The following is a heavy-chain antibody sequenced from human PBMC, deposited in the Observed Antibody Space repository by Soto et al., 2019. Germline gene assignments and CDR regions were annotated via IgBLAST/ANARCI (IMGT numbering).Heavy chain of an antibody. V-gene: IGHV4-30-4*01. Sequence: PSETLSLTCTVSGASIRSTDYYWSWIRQAPGKGLEWIGYVYYTGSTYYNPSLMIRLTISVDTSKNQFSLKLTSVTAAETAVYYCVRTARQGAVAPHWFDRWGQGTQVTVSS. CDR3: VRTARQGAVAPHWFDR. D-gene: IGHD2-21*02. CDR2: VYYTGST. J-gene: IGHJ5*02. CDR1: GASIRSTDYY.